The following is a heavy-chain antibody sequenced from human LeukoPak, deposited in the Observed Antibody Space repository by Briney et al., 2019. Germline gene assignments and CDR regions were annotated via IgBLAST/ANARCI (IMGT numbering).Heavy chain of an antibody. CDR1: GYTFTSYD. J-gene: IGHJ6*03. Sequence: ASVKVSCKASGYTFTSYDINWVRQATGQGLEWMGWMNPNSGNTGYAQKFQGRVTITRNTSISTAYMELSSLRSEDTAVYYCARGPYYYYYMDVWGKGTTVTVSS. V-gene: IGHV1-8*03. CDR3: ARGPYYYYYMDV. CDR2: MNPNSGNT.